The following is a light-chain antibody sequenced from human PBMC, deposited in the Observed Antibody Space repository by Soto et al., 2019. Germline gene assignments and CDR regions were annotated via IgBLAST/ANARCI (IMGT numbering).Light chain of an antibody. CDR2: DAS. CDR1: QDINNY. J-gene: IGKJ1*01. Sequence: DIQMTQSPSSLSASLGDRVTITCQASQDINNYLNWYQQKPGKAPKLLIYDASNLETGVPSRFSGGGSGTDFTCTISSLQPEDIATYYCQQYGKLLWTFGQGTKVEIK. CDR3: QQYGKLLWT. V-gene: IGKV1-33*01.